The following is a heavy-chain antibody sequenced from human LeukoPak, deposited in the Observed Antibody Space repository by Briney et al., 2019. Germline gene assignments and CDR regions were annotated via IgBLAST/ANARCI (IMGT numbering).Heavy chain of an antibody. CDR3: ARGISYYYDSSAYVPYYFDY. CDR2: INHSGSA. Sequence: TSETLSLTCAAYGGSFSAYYWTWIRQPPGKGLEWIGEINHSGSAKYNPSLKSRVTISVDTSKNQFSLKLTSVTAADTAVYYCARGISYYYDSSAYVPYYFDYWGQGTLVTVSS. V-gene: IGHV4-34*01. D-gene: IGHD3-22*01. CDR1: GGSFSAYY. J-gene: IGHJ4*02.